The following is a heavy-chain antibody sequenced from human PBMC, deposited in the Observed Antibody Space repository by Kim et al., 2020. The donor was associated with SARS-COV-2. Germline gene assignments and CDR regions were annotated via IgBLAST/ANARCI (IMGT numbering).Heavy chain of an antibody. Sequence: KRYSPSLKSRLTITKDTSKNQVVLTMTNMDPVDTATYYCAHLNYYYGMDVWGQGTTVTVSS. J-gene: IGHJ6*02. V-gene: IGHV2-5*01. CDR3: AHLNYYYGMDV. CDR2: K.